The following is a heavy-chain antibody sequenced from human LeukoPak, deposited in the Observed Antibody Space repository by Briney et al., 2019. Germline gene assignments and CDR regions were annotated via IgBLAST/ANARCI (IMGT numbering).Heavy chain of an antibody. CDR2: ISGRSSTI. CDR1: AFTFSDYS. V-gene: IGHV3-48*01. J-gene: IGHJ4*02. D-gene: IGHD1-26*01. CDR3: ARDRLTSGSYFFDY. Sequence: GGSLRLSCAASAFTFSDYSMNWVRQAPGKGLEWISYISGRSSTIYYSDSVRGRFTISRDNAKNSMYLQMNSLRAEDTAVYYCARDRLTSGSYFFDYWGQGTLVTVSS.